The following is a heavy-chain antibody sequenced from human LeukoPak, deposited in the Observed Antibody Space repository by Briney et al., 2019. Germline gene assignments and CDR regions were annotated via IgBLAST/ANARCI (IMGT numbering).Heavy chain of an antibody. CDR3: ARLSIVVVPAAIAFFDY. CDR2: IYYSGST. CDR1: GGSISSYY. Sequence: NPSETLSLTCTVSGGSISSYYWSWIRQPPGKGLEWIGSIYYSGSTYYNPSLKSRVTISVDTSKNQFSLKLSSVTAADTAVYYCARLSIVVVPAAIAFFDYWGQGTLVTVSS. J-gene: IGHJ4*02. V-gene: IGHV4-39*01. D-gene: IGHD2-2*01.